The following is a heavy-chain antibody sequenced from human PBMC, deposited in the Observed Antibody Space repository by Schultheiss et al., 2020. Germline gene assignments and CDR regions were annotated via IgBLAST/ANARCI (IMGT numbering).Heavy chain of an antibody. D-gene: IGHD1-26*01. CDR2: ISSSSSTI. CDR1: GFTFSNAW. J-gene: IGHJ4*02. CDR3: ARGRTYCPY. V-gene: IGHV3-48*01. Sequence: GGSLRLSCAASGFTFSNAWMSWVRQAPGKGLEWVSSISSSSSTIYYADSVKGRFTISRDNAKNSLYLQMNSLRAEDTAMYYCARGRTYCPYWGQGTLVTVSS.